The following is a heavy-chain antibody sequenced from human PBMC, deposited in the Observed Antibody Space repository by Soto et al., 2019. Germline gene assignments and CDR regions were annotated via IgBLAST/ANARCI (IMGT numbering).Heavy chain of an antibody. Sequence: SETLSLTSTVSGDSIPGSYWSWTRKPPGQTLEWIGYIYHSGTTTYNPSLKRRVSISVDTSKNQFSLRLTSVIAAHTDVYYCARDMPYAAGSLAGCDYWGQG. CDR3: ARDMPYAAGSLAGCDY. J-gene: IGHJ4*02. CDR2: IYHSGTT. V-gene: IGHV4-59*01. CDR1: GDSIPGSY. D-gene: IGHD1-26*01.